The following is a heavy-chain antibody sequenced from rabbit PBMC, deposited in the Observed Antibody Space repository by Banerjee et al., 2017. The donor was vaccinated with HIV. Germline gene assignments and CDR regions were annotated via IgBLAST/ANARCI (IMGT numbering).Heavy chain of an antibody. J-gene: IGHJ3*01. V-gene: IGHV1S40*01. CDR2: IDAGSSGST. Sequence: QSVQESGGDLVKPGASLTLTCTASGFSFSSRYYMCWIRQAPGKGLEWIACIDAGSSGSTYYASWAKGRFTISKTSSTTVTLQMTSLTAADTATYFCARGLSLWGQGTLVTVS. D-gene: IGHD5-1*01. CDR1: GFSFSSRYY. CDR3: ARGLSL.